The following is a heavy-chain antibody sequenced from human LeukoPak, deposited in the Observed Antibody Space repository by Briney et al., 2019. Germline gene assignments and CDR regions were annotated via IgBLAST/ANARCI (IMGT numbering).Heavy chain of an antibody. V-gene: IGHV3-30*03. CDR2: ISYDGSNK. D-gene: IGHD3-22*01. Sequence: GGSLRLSCAASGFTFSSYGMHWVRQAPGKGLEWVAVISYDGSNKYYADSVKGRLTISRDNSKNTLYLQMNSLRAEDTAVYYCATGDYYDTSFDYWGQGTLVTVSS. CDR3: ATGDYYDTSFDY. J-gene: IGHJ4*02. CDR1: GFTFSSYG.